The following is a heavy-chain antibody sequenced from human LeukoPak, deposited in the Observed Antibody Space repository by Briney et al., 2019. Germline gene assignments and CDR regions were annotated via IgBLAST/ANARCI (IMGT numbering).Heavy chain of an antibody. V-gene: IGHV3-23*01. CDR3: AKLGSGWYGYYFDY. D-gene: IGHD6-19*01. CDR2: ISGSGGST. J-gene: IGHJ4*02. CDR1: GLTISSYA. Sequence: GGSLRLSCAASGLTISSYAMSWVRQAPGKGLEWVSAISGSGGSTYYADSVKGRFTISRDNSKNTLYLQMNSLRAEDTAAYYCAKLGSGWYGYYFDYWGQGTLVTVSS.